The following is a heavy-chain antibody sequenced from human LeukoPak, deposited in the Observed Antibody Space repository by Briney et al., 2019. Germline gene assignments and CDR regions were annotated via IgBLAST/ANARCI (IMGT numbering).Heavy chain of an antibody. J-gene: IGHJ2*01. CDR1: GFTFSSYW. CDR2: IKQDGSEK. D-gene: IGHD2-15*01. Sequence: GGSLRLSCAASGFTFSSYWMSWVRQAPGKGLEWVANIKQDGSEKYYVDSVKGRFTISRDNAKNSLYLQMNSLRAEDTAVYYCARGYLGWLLWYFDLWGRGTLVTVSS. CDR3: ARGYLGWLLWYFDL. V-gene: IGHV3-7*01.